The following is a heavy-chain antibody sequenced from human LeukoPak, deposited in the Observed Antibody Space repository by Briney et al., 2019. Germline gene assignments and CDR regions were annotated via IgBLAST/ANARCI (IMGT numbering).Heavy chain of an antibody. Sequence: AGGSLRLSCAASGFTFSSYAMHWVRQAPGKGLEWVAVISYDGSNKYYADSVKGRFTISRDNSKNTLYLQMNSLRAEDTAVYYCARDGVGGDFDYWGQGTLVTVSS. D-gene: IGHD3-3*01. V-gene: IGHV3-30-3*01. CDR1: GFTFSSYA. CDR3: ARDGVGGDFDY. J-gene: IGHJ4*02. CDR2: ISYDGSNK.